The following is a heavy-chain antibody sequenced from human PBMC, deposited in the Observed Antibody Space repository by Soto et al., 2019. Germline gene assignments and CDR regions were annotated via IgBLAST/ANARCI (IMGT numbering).Heavy chain of an antibody. CDR3: ARRQIVVVPAASGYFDL. CDR1: GGPISSGGYY. D-gene: IGHD2-2*01. Sequence: QVQLQESGPGLVKPSQTLSLTSTVSGGPISSGGYYWSWIRQHPGKGLEWIGHIYYSGSTYYNPSLKSRVTISIDTSENQFSLKLSSVTAADTAVYYCARRQIVVVPAASGYFDLWGRGTLVTVSS. V-gene: IGHV4-31*03. J-gene: IGHJ2*01. CDR2: IYYSGST.